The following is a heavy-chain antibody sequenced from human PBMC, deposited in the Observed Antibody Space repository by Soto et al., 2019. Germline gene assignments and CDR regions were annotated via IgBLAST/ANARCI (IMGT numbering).Heavy chain of an antibody. CDR2: LNGGTGQT. V-gene: IGHV1-3*01. CDR3: ARGKGMEENYYYYGMDI. Sequence: ASVKVSCKASGYTFSTYAIHWVRQAPGQSLEWMGWLNGGTGQTRYSQRFQDRVTITRDTSASTAYMEVSSLRPEDTAVYYCARGKGMEENYYYYGMDIWGQGTTVTVS. D-gene: IGHD1-1*01. J-gene: IGHJ6*02. CDR1: GYTFSTYA.